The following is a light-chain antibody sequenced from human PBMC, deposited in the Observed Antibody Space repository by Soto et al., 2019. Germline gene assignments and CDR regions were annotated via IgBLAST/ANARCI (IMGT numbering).Light chain of an antibody. CDR3: LQLNSYPLT. Sequence: DLQMTPXPXXXXXSXXARXHXXXRASQGIRSYLAWYQQKPGKAPKRLIYAASSLQSGVPSRFSGSGSGTDFTLTISSLQPEDFATYYCLQLNSYPLTFGGGTKVDI. V-gene: IGKV1-17*01. CDR2: AAS. J-gene: IGKJ4*01. CDR1: QGIRSY.